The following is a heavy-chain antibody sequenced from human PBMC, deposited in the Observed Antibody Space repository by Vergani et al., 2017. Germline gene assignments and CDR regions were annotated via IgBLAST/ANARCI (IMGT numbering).Heavy chain of an antibody. Sequence: EVQLVETGGGLIQPGGSLRLSCAASGFTVSSNYMSWVRQAPGKGLEWVSVIYSGGSTYYADSVKGRFTISRDNSTNTLYRQMNSLRAEDTAVDYCARDQYHGSGKTGFDPWGQGTLVTVSS. V-gene: IGHV3-53*02. CDR1: GFTVSSNY. CDR3: ARDQYHGSGKTGFDP. CDR2: IYSGGST. D-gene: IGHD3-10*01. J-gene: IGHJ5*02.